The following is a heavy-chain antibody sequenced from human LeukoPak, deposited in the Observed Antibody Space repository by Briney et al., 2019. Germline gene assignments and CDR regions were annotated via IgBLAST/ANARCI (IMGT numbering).Heavy chain of an antibody. CDR1: GFTFRNYW. D-gene: IGHD2-2*01. CDR3: ATGTPHQGIGPFSNY. Sequence: GGSLRLSCAASGFTFRNYWMSWVRQAPGKGLEWVANIKEDGREEYYVDSVKGRFTISRDNAKNSLYLQMNSLRAEDTAVYYCATGTPHQGIGPFSNYGGRGTRVTVPS. J-gene: IGHJ4*02. V-gene: IGHV3-7*01. CDR2: IKEDGREE.